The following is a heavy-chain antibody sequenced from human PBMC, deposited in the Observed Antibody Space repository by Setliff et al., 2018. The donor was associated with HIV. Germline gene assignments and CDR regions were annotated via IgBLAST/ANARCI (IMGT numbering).Heavy chain of an antibody. CDR1: GGSISSGNYY. J-gene: IGHJ4*02. Sequence: PSETLSLTCSVSGGSISSGNYYWGWTRQPAGKGLEWIGHIYTDGTIKYNPSLKSRLTISLDTSKSQFSLKLNSVTAADTAVYYCERGGQSSGYAIEYWGQGTLVTVSS. V-gene: IGHV4-61*09. CDR3: ERGGQSSGYAIEY. CDR2: IYTDGTI. D-gene: IGHD5-12*01.